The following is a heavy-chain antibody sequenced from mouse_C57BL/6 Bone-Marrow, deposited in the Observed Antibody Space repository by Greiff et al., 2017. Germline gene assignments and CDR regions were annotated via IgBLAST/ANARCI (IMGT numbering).Heavy chain of an antibody. Sequence: EVKLVESEGGLVQPGSSMKLSCTASGFTFSDYYMPWVRQAPEKGLEWVAYINYDGSTIYYLDSLKSRFIISRDNAKNILYLQMSSLKSEDTATYYCARKGPYDYGSSWDAMDYWGQGTSVTVSS. D-gene: IGHD1-1*01. CDR1: GFTFSDYY. CDR2: INYDGSTI. V-gene: IGHV5-16*01. J-gene: IGHJ4*01. CDR3: ARKGPYDYGSSWDAMDY.